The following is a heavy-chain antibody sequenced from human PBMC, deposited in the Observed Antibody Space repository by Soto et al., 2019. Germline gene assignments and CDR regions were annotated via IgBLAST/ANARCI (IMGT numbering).Heavy chain of an antibody. D-gene: IGHD2-8*01. CDR3: ARDDPSSTNGIN. V-gene: IGHV4-31*03. CDR2: IYYSGST. CDR1: GGSISSGGYY. Sequence: PSETLSLTCTVSGGSISSGGYYWSWIRQHPGKGLEWIGYIYYSGSTYYNPSLKSRVTISVDTSKNQFSLKLSSVTAADTAVYYCARDDPSSTNGINWGQGTLVTVS. J-gene: IGHJ4*02.